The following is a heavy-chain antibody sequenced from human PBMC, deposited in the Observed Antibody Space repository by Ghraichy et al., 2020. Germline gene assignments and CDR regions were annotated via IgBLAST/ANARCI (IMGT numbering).Heavy chain of an antibody. Sequence: GESLNISCGASGFTFSSYSMNWVRQAPGKGLEWVSSISTSSRYIYYADSAKGRFTISRDNAKNSLYLQMSSLRAEDTAVYYCARQASDNVRGGYYFDNWGLGTLVTVSS. V-gene: IGHV3-21*01. CDR3: ARQASDNVRGGYYFDN. J-gene: IGHJ4*02. CDR2: ISTSSRYI. CDR1: GFTFSSYS. D-gene: IGHD1-1*01.